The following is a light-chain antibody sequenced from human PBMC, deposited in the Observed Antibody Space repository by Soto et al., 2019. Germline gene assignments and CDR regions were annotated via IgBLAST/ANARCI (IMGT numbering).Light chain of an antibody. Sequence: ESVFTQSPGTLSLSPVERATLSCSDXQSIISNLAWYLQKPGQATRLXMXRTXSRATVFPARFSGSGSGKEFTLTISSLQSEDFAVYYCQQYNNCSPCTFGQGTKVDIK. CDR1: QSIISN. J-gene: IGKJ1*01. CDR3: QQYNNCSPCT. V-gene: IGKV3-15*01. CDR2: RTX.